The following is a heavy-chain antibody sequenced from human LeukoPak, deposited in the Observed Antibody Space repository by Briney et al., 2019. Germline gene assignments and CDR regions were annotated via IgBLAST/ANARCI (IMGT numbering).Heavy chain of an antibody. Sequence: SETLSLTCSVSDDSITNYYWSWIRQPPGKGLEWIGYIYYSGSTNYNPSLKSRVTISVDTSKNQFSLKLSSVTAADTAVYYCAALREWELPEDVPPFDYWGQGTLVTVSS. CDR2: IYYSGST. D-gene: IGHD1-26*01. V-gene: IGHV4-59*08. CDR1: DDSITNYY. CDR3: AALREWELPEDVPPFDY. J-gene: IGHJ4*02.